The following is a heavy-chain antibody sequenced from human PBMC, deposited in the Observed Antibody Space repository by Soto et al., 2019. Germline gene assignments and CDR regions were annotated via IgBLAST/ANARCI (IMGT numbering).Heavy chain of an antibody. CDR3: ARDHRWGYEYGDYGDS. Sequence: EVYLVESGGGVVRPGGSLRLSCAASGFGFDEYGMSWVRQGPGKGLEWVSGINRHGDSTGYADTVKGRFTIARDNANDXLDLQMNGLRAEDTAFYYCARDHRWGYEYGDYGDSWGQGTLVTVSS. CDR1: GFGFDEYG. CDR2: INRHGDST. J-gene: IGHJ4*02. V-gene: IGHV3-20*04. D-gene: IGHD4-17*01.